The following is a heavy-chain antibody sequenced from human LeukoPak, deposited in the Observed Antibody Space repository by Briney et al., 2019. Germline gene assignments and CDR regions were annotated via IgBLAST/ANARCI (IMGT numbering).Heavy chain of an antibody. CDR1: GFTFSDYY. Sequence: PGGSLRLSCAASGFTFSDYYMSWIRQAPGKGLEWVSYISSSGSTIHYADSVKGRFTISRDNAKNSLYLQMNSLRAEDTAVYYCAKAGGDSSSWYFVTLWGQGTLVTVSS. D-gene: IGHD6-13*01. J-gene: IGHJ4*02. CDR2: ISSSGSTI. V-gene: IGHV3-11*01. CDR3: AKAGGDSSSWYFVTL.